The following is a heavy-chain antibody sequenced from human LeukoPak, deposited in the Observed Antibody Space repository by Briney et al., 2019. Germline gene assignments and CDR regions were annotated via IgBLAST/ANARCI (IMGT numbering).Heavy chain of an antibody. CDR3: ARGSQVDDFWSGYRAPLDY. D-gene: IGHD3-3*01. CDR1: GGSISSGDYY. J-gene: IGHJ4*02. CDR2: IYHSGST. V-gene: IGHV4-30-4*08. Sequence: SETLSLTCTVSGGSISSGDYYWSWIRQPPGKGLEWIGYIYHSGSTYYNPSLKSRVTISVDRSKNQFSLKLSSVTAADTAVYYCARGSQVDDFWSGYRAPLDYWGQGTLVTVSS.